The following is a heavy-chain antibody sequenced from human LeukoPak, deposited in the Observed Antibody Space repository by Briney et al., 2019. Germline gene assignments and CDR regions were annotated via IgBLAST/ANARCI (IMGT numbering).Heavy chain of an antibody. D-gene: IGHD2-2*01. CDR3: ARDRNGYCDSTSCYRRTHFFYYGMDV. V-gene: IGHV4-4*02. Sequence: PSETLSLTCTVSGGSISSSNWWTWVRQPPGKGLEWIGEIYHGGSTNYNPSLKSRVTISIDRSKNLFSLKLNSVTAADTAVYYCARDRNGYCDSTSCYRRTHFFYYGMDVWGQGTTVTVSS. CDR2: IYHGGST. CDR1: GGSISSSNW. J-gene: IGHJ6*02.